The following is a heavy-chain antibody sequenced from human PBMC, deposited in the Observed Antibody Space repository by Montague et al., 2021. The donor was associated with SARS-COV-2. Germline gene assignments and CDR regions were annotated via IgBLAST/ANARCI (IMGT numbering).Heavy chain of an antibody. CDR1: GGSISGYS. CDR3: AREGGRIQLWLRGDDAFNI. V-gene: IGHV4-31*03. J-gene: IGHJ3*02. CDR2: VYYSGST. Sequence: TLSLTCTVSGGSISGYSWTWIRQHPGKGLEWIGYVYYSGSTFYNPSLKSRITISVDTSKNQFSLKLSSVTAADTAVYYCAREGGRIQLWLRGDDAFNIWGQGTLVTVSS. D-gene: IGHD5-18*01.